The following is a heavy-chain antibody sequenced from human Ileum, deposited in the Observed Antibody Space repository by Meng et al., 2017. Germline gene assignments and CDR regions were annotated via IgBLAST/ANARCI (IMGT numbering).Heavy chain of an antibody. CDR1: GGSLNTYA. CDR3: ARGAVVATTYYFDS. D-gene: IGHD2-21*02. J-gene: IGHJ4*02. Sequence: VQLGAEVEKPWSSVRVSCKVSGGSLNTYAISWLRQAPGQGLEWMGGIIPIFDTPNYAQKFQDRVTITADASTSTTYMELNGLMSEDTALYYCARGAVVATTYYFDSWGQGTLVTVSS. V-gene: IGHV1-69*01. CDR2: IIPIFDTP.